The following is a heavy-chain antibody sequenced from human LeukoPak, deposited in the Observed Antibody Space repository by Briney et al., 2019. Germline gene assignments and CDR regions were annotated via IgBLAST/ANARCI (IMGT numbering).Heavy chain of an antibody. Sequence: GGSLRLSCAASGFTFSSYGMHWVRQAPGKGLEWVAVIWYDGSNKYYADSVKGRFTISRDNSKNTLYLQMNSLRAEDTAVYYCARETYYYDSSGSRGVSLPGYWDQGTLVTVSS. CDR2: IWYDGSNK. V-gene: IGHV3-33*01. D-gene: IGHD3-22*01. J-gene: IGHJ4*02. CDR3: ARETYYYDSSGSRGVSLPGY. CDR1: GFTFSSYG.